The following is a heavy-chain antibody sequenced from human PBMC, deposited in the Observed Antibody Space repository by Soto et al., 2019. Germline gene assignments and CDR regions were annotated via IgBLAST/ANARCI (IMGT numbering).Heavy chain of an antibody. D-gene: IGHD3-3*01. CDR1: GGSISSSSYY. CDR2: IYYSGST. V-gene: IGHV4-39*01. CDR3: AGLAPPNARDLYYYGMDV. Sequence: QLQLQESGPGLVKPSETLSLTCTVSGGSISSSSYYWGWIRQPPGKGLEWIGSIYYSGSTYYNPSLKRRVTISGDTAKTPFSRKLSSVTAADKAVYYCAGLAPPNARDLYYYGMDVWGQGTTVTVSS. J-gene: IGHJ6*02.